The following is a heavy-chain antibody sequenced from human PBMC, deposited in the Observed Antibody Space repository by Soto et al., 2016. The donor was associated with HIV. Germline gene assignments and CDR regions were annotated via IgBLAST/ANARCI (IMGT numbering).Heavy chain of an antibody. V-gene: IGHV3-23*01. J-gene: IGHJ4*02. CDR2: IGGSGGSI. Sequence: DVELLESGGTLVQPGGSLRLSCEASGFTFDSYTMNWVRQAPGKGLEWVSGIGGSGGSIYYGDSVTGRFTISRDNSKNTLYLQMNSLGVEDTAVYYCARARYCSGGSCYLDHWGQGTLVAVSS. D-gene: IGHD2-15*01. CDR3: ARARYCSGGSCYLDH. CDR1: GFTFDSYT.